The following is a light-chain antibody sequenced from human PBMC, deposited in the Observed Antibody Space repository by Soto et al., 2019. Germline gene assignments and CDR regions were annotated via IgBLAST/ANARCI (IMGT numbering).Light chain of an antibody. CDR2: SSS. Sequence: IEMTQSPSTLSASVGDRVTITCRASENVSSNLAWYQQKPGKAPRLLIYSSSTLATGIPSTFSGSGSGTEFTLTISSLQSDDSAIYYCQQYNSYARSFGGGTKVEIK. J-gene: IGKJ4*01. V-gene: IGKV1-5*03. CDR3: QQYNSYARS. CDR1: ENVSSN.